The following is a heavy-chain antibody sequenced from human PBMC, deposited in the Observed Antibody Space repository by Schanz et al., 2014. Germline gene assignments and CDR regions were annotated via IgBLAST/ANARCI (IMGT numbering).Heavy chain of an antibody. V-gene: IGHV4-30-4*07. CDR2: MYYSGVT. J-gene: IGHJ3*02. Sequence: QVQLQESGPGLVKPSQTLSLSCSVSGGSITSDGYSWSWIRQPPGKGLEWIGYMYYSGVTYYNPPLKSRLTITRDTSKNHLPLPLNSVTAADTAVYYCARGRYWDTEDAFDIWGQGTLLIVSS. D-gene: IGHD3-10*01. CDR3: ARGRYWDTEDAFDI. CDR1: GGSITSDGYS.